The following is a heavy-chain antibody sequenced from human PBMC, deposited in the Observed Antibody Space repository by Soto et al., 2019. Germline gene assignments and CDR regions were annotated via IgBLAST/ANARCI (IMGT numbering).Heavy chain of an antibody. CDR1: GGSISSRIYY. CDR2: IYYSGNT. CDR3: ARGDGFCSSTSCSPRRAFDI. V-gene: IGHV4-31*03. J-gene: IGHJ3*02. D-gene: IGHD2-2*03. Sequence: SETLSLTCTVSGGSISSRIYYWSWIRQHPGKGLECIGYIYYSGNTYYNPSLKSRVTISVDTSKNQFSLKLSSVSAADTAVYYCARGDGFCSSTSCSPRRAFDIWGQGTMVT.